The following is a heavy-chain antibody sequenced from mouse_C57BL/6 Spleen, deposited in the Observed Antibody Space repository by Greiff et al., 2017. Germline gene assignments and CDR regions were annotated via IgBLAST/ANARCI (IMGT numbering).Heavy chain of an antibody. CDR1: GYTFTDYE. J-gene: IGHJ3*01. CDR3: KRLLYGWFAY. V-gene: IGHV1-15*01. D-gene: IGHD1-1*01. CDR2: IDPETGGT. Sequence: QVQLQQSGAELVRPGASVTLSCKASGYTFTDYEMHWVKQTPVHGLEWIGAIDPETGGTAYNQKFKGKAILTAYKSSSTAYMELRSLTSEDSAVYYCKRLLYGWFAYWGQGTLVTVSA.